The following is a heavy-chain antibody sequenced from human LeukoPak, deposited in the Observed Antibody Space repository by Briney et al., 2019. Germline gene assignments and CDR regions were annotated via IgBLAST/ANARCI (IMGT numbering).Heavy chain of an antibody. D-gene: IGHD6-19*01. V-gene: IGHV3-30*02. CDR2: IRYDGSNK. CDR3: AKVLNTYVSGRGGYYYYMDV. J-gene: IGHJ6*03. CDR1: GFTFTNYG. Sequence: GGSLRLSCAASGFTFTNYGLHWVRQAPGKGLEWVAFIRYDGSNKYYADSVKGRFTMSRDNSKNTLYLQMNSLRAEDTAVYYCAKVLNTYVSGRGGYYYYMDVWGKGTTVTISS.